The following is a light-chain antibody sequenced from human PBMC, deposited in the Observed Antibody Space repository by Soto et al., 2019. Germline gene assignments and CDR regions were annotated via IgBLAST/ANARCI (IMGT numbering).Light chain of an antibody. CDR3: SSYTNINTRACV. V-gene: IGLV1-40*01. CDR1: SSNIGAGNN. Sequence: QSVLTQPPSVSGAPGQTVTISCTGSSSNIGAGNNVHWYQQLPGTAPKLLIYRNHNRPSGVPDRFSGSKSGNTASLTISWLQAEDEAEYYCSSYTNINTRACVFGTGTKVTVL. CDR2: RNH. J-gene: IGLJ1*01.